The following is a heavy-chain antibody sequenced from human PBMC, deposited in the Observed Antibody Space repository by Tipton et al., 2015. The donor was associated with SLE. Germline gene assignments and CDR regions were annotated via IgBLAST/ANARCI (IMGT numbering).Heavy chain of an antibody. D-gene: IGHD3-22*01. V-gene: IGHV4-4*08. Sequence: TLSLTCTVSGGSISSYYWSWIRQPPGKGLEGIGDIYTSGSTNYNPALKSRVTISVDTSKNQFSLKLSSVTAADTALYYCVRGTNYDSSGYYSYWGQGTLVTVSS. CDR3: VRGTNYDSSGYYSY. CDR2: IYTSGST. CDR1: GGSISSYY. J-gene: IGHJ4*02.